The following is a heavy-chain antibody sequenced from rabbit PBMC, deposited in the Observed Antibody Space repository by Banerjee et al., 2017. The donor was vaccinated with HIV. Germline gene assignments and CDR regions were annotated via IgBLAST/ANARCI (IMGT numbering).Heavy chain of an antibody. Sequence: QLKETGGGLVQPGGSLTLSCKASGFDFSSYYMSWVRQAPGKGLEWIGTIYAGKGRTYYASWVNGRFTISSDNAQNTVDLQMNSLTAVDRATYFCARGYDDYGPHFNLWGPGTLVTVS. CDR1: GFDFSSYY. CDR3: ARGYDDYGPHFNL. D-gene: IGHD2-1*01. V-gene: IGHV1S7*01. J-gene: IGHJ4*01. CDR2: IYAGKGRT.